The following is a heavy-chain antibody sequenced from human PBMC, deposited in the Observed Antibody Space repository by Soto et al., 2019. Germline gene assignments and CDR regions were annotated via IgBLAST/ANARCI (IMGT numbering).Heavy chain of an antibody. D-gene: IGHD6-19*01. J-gene: IGHJ4*02. CDR1: GYTFTSYG. Sequence: GASVKVSCKASGYTFTSYGISWVRQAPGQGLEWMGWISAYNGNTNYAQKLQGRVTMTTDTSTSTAYMELRSLRSDDTAVYYCARVALAYSSGWPPVGYWGQGTLVTVSS. V-gene: IGHV1-18*01. CDR3: ARVALAYSSGWPPVGY. CDR2: ISAYNGNT.